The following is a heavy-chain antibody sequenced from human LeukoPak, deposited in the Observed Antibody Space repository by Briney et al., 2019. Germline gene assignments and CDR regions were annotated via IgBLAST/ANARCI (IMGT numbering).Heavy chain of an antibody. V-gene: IGHV3-74*01. CDR2: IDSDGSGT. Sequence: GGSLRLSCTASGFTFSSYWMHWVRQAPGKGLIWVSRIDSDGSGTTYADSVKGRFTISSDNAKNTLYLQMNSLRAEDTAVYYCARGNCSSRISCRNWFDSWGQGTLVTVSS. CDR3: ARGNCSSRISCRNWFDS. CDR1: GFTFSSYW. J-gene: IGHJ5*01. D-gene: IGHD2-2*01.